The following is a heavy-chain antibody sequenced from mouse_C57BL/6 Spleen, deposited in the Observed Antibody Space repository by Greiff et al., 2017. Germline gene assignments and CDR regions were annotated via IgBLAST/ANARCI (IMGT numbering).Heavy chain of an antibody. CDR1: GFNIKDDY. CDR3: TKEADSDYSVSYYYAMDY. D-gene: IGHD2-5*01. J-gene: IGHJ4*01. CDR2: IDPENGDT. Sequence: EVQLQQSGAELVRPGASVKLSCTASGFNIKDDYMHWVKQRPEQGLEWIGWIDPENGDTEYASKFQGKATITADTSSNTAYLQLSSLTSENTAVYYRTKEADSDYSVSYYYAMDYWGQGTSGTVSS. V-gene: IGHV14-4*01.